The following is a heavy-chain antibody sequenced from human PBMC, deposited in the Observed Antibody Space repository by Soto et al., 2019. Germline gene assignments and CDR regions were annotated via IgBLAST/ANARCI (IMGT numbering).Heavy chain of an antibody. Sequence: QVQLQESGPGLVKPSQTLSLTCTVSGGSISSGDYYWSWIRQPPGKGLEWLGYIYYSGTTNYNPSLKSRVTISVDKSKNQFSLKLSSVTAADTAVYYCARSSPSGGQLLYGNWFDPWGQGTLVTVSS. J-gene: IGHJ5*02. V-gene: IGHV4-30-4*01. CDR2: IYYSGTT. D-gene: IGHD2-2*02. CDR1: GGSISSGDYY. CDR3: ARSSPSGGQLLYGNWFDP.